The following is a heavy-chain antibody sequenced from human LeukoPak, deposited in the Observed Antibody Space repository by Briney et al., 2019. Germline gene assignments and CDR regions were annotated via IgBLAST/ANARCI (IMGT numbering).Heavy chain of an antibody. CDR1: GYTFTSYD. CDR2: MNPNSGNT. D-gene: IGHD3-9*01. J-gene: IGHJ6*02. Sequence: GASVKVSCKASGYTFTSYDINWVRQAAGQGLEWMGWMNPNSGNTGYAQKFQGRVTMTTNTSISTAYMELSSLRSEDTAVYYCATYYDILTGYLYYYGMDVWGQGTTVTVSS. CDR3: ATYYDILTGYLYYYGMDV. V-gene: IGHV1-8*01.